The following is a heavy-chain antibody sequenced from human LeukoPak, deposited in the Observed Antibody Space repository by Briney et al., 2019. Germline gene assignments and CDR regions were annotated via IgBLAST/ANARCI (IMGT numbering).Heavy chain of an antibody. CDR2: ISSSSSYI. Sequence: GGSLRLSCAASGFTFSSYSMNWVRQAPGKELEWVSSISSSSSYIYYADSVKGRFTISRDNAKNSLYLQMNSLRAEDTAVYYCARDQRDSGSYYGHFDYWGQGTLVTVSS. J-gene: IGHJ4*02. CDR1: GFTFSSYS. CDR3: ARDQRDSGSYYGHFDY. D-gene: IGHD1-26*01. V-gene: IGHV3-21*01.